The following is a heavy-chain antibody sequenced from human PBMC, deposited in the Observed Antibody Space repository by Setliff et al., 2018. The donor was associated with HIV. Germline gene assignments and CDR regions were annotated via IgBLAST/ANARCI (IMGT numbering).Heavy chain of an antibody. J-gene: IGHJ4*02. V-gene: IGHV1-24*01. CDR2: FDPEKGET. CDR1: GYTLRELS. D-gene: IGHD1-7*01. Sequence: ASVKVSCKVSGYTLRELSIHWVRQPPGQGLEWMGGFDPEKGETIYTQKFQDRVTMTEDTSTDTTHMEVRGLRSEDTAIYYCATFYKLTGTTSFDFWGQGTLVTVSS. CDR3: ATFYKLTGTTSFDF.